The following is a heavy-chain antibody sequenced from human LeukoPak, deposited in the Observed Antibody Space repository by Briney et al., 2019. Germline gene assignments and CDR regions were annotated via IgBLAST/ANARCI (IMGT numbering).Heavy chain of an antibody. D-gene: IGHD4-11*01. CDR2: IYSRGTT. Sequence: PSETLSLTCTVSGDSINPDHYCSWIRQTPGKGLEWIGYIYSRGTTHYNPSLTGRVTISLDTSKNQFSLNLRSVTAADTALYYCAVYSSTVGGPTPSDVFDIWGQGTTVTVSS. J-gene: IGHJ3*02. CDR3: AVYSSTVGGPTPSDVFDI. V-gene: IGHV4-59*11. CDR1: GDSINPDHY.